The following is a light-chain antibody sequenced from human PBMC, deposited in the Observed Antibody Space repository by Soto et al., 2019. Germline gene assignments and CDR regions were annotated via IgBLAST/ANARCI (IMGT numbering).Light chain of an antibody. Sequence: EIVLTQSPATLSVSPGERATLSCRASQSVYSSYLAWYQQKPGQAPRLLIYDASYRATGIPARFSGSGSGTDFTLTISGLEPEDFAVYYCQQRSNWPTITFGQGTRLEIK. V-gene: IGKV3-11*01. CDR1: QSVYSSY. J-gene: IGKJ5*01. CDR2: DAS. CDR3: QQRSNWPTIT.